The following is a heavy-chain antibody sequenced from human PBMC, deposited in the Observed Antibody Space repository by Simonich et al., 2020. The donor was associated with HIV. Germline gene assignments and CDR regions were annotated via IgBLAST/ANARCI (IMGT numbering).Heavy chain of an antibody. CDR2: INPSGGST. V-gene: IGHV1-46*01. CDR3: ARTSSDSSGYSPFDY. Sequence: GLEWMGIINPSGGSTSYAQKFQGRVTMTRDTSTSTVYMELSSLRSEDTAVYYCARTSSDSSGYSPFDYWGQGTLVTVSS. D-gene: IGHD3-22*01. J-gene: IGHJ4*02.